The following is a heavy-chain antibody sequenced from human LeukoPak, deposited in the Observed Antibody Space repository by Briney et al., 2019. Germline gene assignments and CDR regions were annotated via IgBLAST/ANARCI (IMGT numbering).Heavy chain of an antibody. D-gene: IGHD4-23*01. V-gene: IGHV2-5*05. J-gene: IGHJ4*02. CDR3: AHTVDGVYDY. CDR1: GFSLRTSGVG. CDR2: IYWDDDK. Sequence: ESGPTLVNATPTLTLTCTFSGFSLRTSGVGVGWIRQPPGKALEWLALIYWDDDKRYGPSLKSRVTISKDTSKDQVVLTMNNMDPVDTATYYCAHTVDGVYDYWGQGTLVTVSS.